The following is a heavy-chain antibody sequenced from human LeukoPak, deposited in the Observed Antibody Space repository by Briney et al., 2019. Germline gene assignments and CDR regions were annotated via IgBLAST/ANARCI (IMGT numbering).Heavy chain of an antibody. D-gene: IGHD4-11*01. CDR2: INQDGSEK. J-gene: IGHJ4*02. CDR3: ASWVRQYYFDY. Sequence: GGSLRLSCEASGFTLYYYWMGWVRQAPGKGLEWVANINQDGSEKYFVDSVKGRFTISRDNAQNSVFLQMDSLRVDDTAVYYCASWVRQYYFDYWGQGTHVTVSS. CDR1: GFTLYYYW. V-gene: IGHV3-7*01.